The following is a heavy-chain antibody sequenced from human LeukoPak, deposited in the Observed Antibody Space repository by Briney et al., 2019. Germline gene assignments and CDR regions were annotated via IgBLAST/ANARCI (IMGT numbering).Heavy chain of an antibody. J-gene: IGHJ4*02. CDR2: TYYRSKWYN. D-gene: IGHD3-22*01. CDR1: GDSVSSNSAA. Sequence: SQTLSLTCAISGDSVSSNSAAWTWIRQSPSRGLEWLGRTYYRSKWYNDYAVSVKSRITINPDTSKNQFSLQLNSVTPEDTAVYYCARYYYDSSGYYHYYFDHWGQGTLATVSS. CDR3: ARYYYDSSGYYHYYFDH. V-gene: IGHV6-1*01.